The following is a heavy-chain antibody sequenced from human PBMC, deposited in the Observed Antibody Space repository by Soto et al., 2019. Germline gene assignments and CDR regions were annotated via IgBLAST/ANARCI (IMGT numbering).Heavy chain of an antibody. CDR2: ISGSGGST. D-gene: IGHD3-22*01. CDR1: GFTFRHYA. V-gene: IGHV3-23*01. J-gene: IGHJ4*02. Sequence: QPGGSLRLSCAASGFTFRHYAMSWVRQAPGKGLEWVSVISGSGGSTYYADSVKGRFTISRDNSKNTLDLQMSSLRAEDTAVYYCAKMPEAYYYDSNGVFDYWGLGTLVTVSS. CDR3: AKMPEAYYYDSNGVFDY.